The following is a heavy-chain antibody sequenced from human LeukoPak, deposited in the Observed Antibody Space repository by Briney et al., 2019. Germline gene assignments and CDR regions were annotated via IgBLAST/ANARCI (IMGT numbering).Heavy chain of an antibody. CDR1: GFTFSSYG. J-gene: IGHJ3*02. D-gene: IGHD6-13*01. CDR3: ARTKPPRIAAAGVGAFDI. CDR2: IKQDGSEK. Sequence: PGGSLRLSCAASGFTFSSYGMSWVRQAPGKGLEWVANIKQDGSEKYYVDSVKGRFTISRDNAKNSLYLQMNSLRAEDTAVYYCARTKPPRIAAAGVGAFDIWGQGTMVTVSS. V-gene: IGHV3-7*01.